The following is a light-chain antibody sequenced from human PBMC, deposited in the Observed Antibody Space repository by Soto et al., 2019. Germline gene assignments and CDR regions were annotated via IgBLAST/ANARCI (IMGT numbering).Light chain of an antibody. V-gene: IGKV3-11*01. CDR2: DAS. CDR1: QSVSSY. J-gene: IGKJ5*01. CDR3: QQRSNWPLLT. Sequence: EIVLTQSPATLSLSPVERATLSCRSSQSVSSYLAWYQQKPGQAPRLLIYDASNRATGIPARFSGSGSGTDFTLTISSLEPEDFAVYYCQQRSNWPLLTFGQGTRLEIK.